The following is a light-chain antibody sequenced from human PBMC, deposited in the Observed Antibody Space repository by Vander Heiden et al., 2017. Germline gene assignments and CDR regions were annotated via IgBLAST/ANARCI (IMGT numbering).Light chain of an antibody. Sequence: EIVLTQSPATLSLSPGERVTLSCRASQSVSSYLAWYQQKPGQAPRLLIYDASNRATGIPARFSGSGSGTDFTLTISSLEPEDLAVYYCQQRSNWPRTFGQGTKVXIK. J-gene: IGKJ1*01. CDR3: QQRSNWPRT. CDR2: DAS. V-gene: IGKV3-11*01. CDR1: QSVSSY.